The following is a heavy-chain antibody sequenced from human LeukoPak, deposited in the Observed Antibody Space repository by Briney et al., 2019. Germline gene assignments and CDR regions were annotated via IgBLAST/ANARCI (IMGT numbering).Heavy chain of an antibody. CDR3: AGRTIVVVPAATDAFDI. CDR2: IYTSGST. V-gene: IGHV4-61*02. J-gene: IGHJ3*02. D-gene: IGHD2-2*01. CDR1: GGSISSGSYY. Sequence: SETLSLTCTVSGGSISSGSYYWSWIRQPAGKGLEWIGRIYTSGSTNYNPSLKSRVTISVDTSKNQFSLRLSSVTAADTAVYYCAGRTIVVVPAATDAFDIWGQGTMVTVSS.